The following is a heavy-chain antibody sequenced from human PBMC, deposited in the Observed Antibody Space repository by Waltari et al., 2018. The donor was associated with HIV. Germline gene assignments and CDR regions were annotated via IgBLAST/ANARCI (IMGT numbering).Heavy chain of an antibody. V-gene: IGHV1-69*01. CDR2: IIPIFGTA. CDR3: ASRQYYDSSDEVNY. J-gene: IGHJ4*02. D-gene: IGHD3-22*01. Sequence: QVQLVQSGAEVKEPGSSVKVSCKAPGGTFSSYAISWVRQHPGQGLEWMGGIIPIFGTANYAQKFQGRVTITADESTSTAYMELSSLRSEDTAVYYCASRQYYDSSDEVNYWGQGTLVTVSS. CDR1: GGTFSSYA.